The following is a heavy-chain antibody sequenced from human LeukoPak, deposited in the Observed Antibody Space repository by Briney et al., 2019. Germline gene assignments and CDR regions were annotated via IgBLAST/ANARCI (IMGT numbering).Heavy chain of an antibody. J-gene: IGHJ4*02. V-gene: IGHV4-59*11. CDR1: GGSIRIHY. CDR2: IYYSGST. D-gene: IGHD7-27*01. CDR3: ARENTDWGTPYYCEY. Sequence: SETLSLTCTVSGGSIRIHYRSWIRQPPGEGLGWGGHIYYSGSTNYNTSIKSRVTISVDKSKNQFYLKLSSVTSAHTARYYFARENTDWGTPYYCEYWGEGALFTLS.